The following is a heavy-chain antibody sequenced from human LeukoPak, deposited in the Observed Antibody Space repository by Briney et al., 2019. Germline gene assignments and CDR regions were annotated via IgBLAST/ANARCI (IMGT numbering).Heavy chain of an antibody. D-gene: IGHD5-24*01. Sequence: VSVKVSCKASGYTFTSYYMHWLRQAPGRGLAWMGIINPSSGSTSYAQKFQGRVTMTRDTSTSTVYMELTSLRSEDTAVYYGARLETVLDYWGEGTLVTVSS. J-gene: IGHJ4*02. CDR1: GYTFTSYY. CDR3: ARLETVLDY. V-gene: IGHV1-46*01. CDR2: INPSSGST.